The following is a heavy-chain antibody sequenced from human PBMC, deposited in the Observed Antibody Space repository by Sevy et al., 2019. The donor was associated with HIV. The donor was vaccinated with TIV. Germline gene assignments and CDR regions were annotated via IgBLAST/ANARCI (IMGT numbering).Heavy chain of an antibody. J-gene: IGHJ4*02. Sequence: GESLKISCAASGFTFSSYEMNWVRQAPGKGLEWVSYISSSGSTIYYADSVKGRFTISRDNAKNSLYLQMNSLRAEDTAVYYCARMALAVAGTGFFDYWGQGTLVTVSS. CDR3: ARMALAVAGTGFFDY. V-gene: IGHV3-48*03. D-gene: IGHD6-19*01. CDR1: GFTFSSYE. CDR2: ISSSGSTI.